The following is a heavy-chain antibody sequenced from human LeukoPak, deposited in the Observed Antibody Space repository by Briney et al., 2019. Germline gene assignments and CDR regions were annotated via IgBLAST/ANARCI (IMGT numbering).Heavy chain of an antibody. CDR1: GFTFGTSA. J-gene: IGHJ4*02. Sequence: PGGSLRLSCAASGFTFGTSAKSWVRQAPGKGSEWVSTFGRSGSDTYYSDSVKGRFTIFRDNSKNTLYLQMNSLRDEDTAVYYCAKGSLGSWYYFDYWGQGTLATVSS. D-gene: IGHD6-13*01. CDR3: AKGSLGSWYYFDY. V-gene: IGHV3-23*01. CDR2: FGRSGSDT.